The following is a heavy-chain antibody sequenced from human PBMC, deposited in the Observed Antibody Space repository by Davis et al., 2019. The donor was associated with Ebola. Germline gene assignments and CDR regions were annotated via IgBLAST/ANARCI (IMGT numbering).Heavy chain of an antibody. V-gene: IGHV1-46*01. D-gene: IGHD3-3*01. J-gene: IGHJ4*02. CDR3: ARDVTPILEWLYFDY. Sequence: AASVKVSCKASGYTFTSYYMHWVRQAPGQGLEWMGIINPSGGSTSYAQKFQGRVTITRDTSASTAYMELRSLRSDDTAVYYCARDVTPILEWLYFDYWGQGTLVTVSS. CDR1: GYTFTSYY. CDR2: INPSGGST.